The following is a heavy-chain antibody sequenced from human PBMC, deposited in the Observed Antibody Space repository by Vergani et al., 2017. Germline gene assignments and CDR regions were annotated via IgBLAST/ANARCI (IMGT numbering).Heavy chain of an antibody. CDR2: IYYSGST. Sequence: QVQLQESGPGLVKPSETLSLTCTVSGGSISSYYWSWIRQPPGKGLEWIGYIYYSGSTNYNPSLKSRVTISVDTSKNQFSLKLSSVTAADTAVYYCARDFMDSSSWYGAFDIWGQGTMVTVSS. D-gene: IGHD6-13*01. CDR1: GGSISSYY. J-gene: IGHJ3*02. CDR3: ARDFMDSSSWYGAFDI. V-gene: IGHV4-59*12.